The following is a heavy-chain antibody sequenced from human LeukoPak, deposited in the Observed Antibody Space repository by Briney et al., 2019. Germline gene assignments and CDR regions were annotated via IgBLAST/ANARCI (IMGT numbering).Heavy chain of an antibody. Sequence: GGSLRLSCAAPGFTFSSYWMSWVRQAPGKGLEWVSNIKQDGSEKYYVDSVKGRFTISRDNAKNSLYLQMNSWRAEDTAVYYCARSGGELRLGYYFDYWGQGTLVTVSS. J-gene: IGHJ4*02. D-gene: IGHD2-15*01. V-gene: IGHV3-7*01. CDR3: ARSGGELRLGYYFDY. CDR1: GFTFSSYW. CDR2: IKQDGSEK.